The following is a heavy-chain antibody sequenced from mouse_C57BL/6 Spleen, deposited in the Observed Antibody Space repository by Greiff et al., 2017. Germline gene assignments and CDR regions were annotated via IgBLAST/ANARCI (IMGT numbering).Heavy chain of an antibody. CDR3: AKGGPGWYFDV. CDR1: GYAFSSYW. V-gene: IGHV1-80*01. CDR2: IYPGDGDT. J-gene: IGHJ1*03. Sequence: QVQLQQSGAELVKPGASVKISCKASGYAFSSYWMNWVKQRPGKGLEWIGQIYPGDGDTNYNGKFKGKATLTADKSASTAYMQRSSLTSEDSAVYFCAKGGPGWYFDVWGTGTTVTVSS.